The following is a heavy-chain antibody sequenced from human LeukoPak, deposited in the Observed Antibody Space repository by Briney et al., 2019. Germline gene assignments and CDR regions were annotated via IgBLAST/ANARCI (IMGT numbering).Heavy chain of an antibody. J-gene: IGHJ4*02. D-gene: IGHD3-10*01. CDR3: ATPRHLWFGELSSFDY. V-gene: IGHV1-24*01. Sequence: ASVKVSCKASGYTLTEFSMHWVRQAPGKGLEWMGGFDPEDGETIYAQKFQGRVTMTEDTSTDTAYMELSSLRSEDTAVYYCATPRHLWFGELSSFDYWGQGTLVTVSS. CDR1: GYTLTEFS. CDR2: FDPEDGET.